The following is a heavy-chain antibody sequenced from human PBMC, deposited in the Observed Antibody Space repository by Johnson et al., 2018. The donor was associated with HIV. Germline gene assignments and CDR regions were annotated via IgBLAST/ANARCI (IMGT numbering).Heavy chain of an antibody. V-gene: IGHV3-7*03. CDR2: IKQDGSNK. J-gene: IGHJ3*01. CDR3: AKERAIGYHLAAFDF. Sequence: EVQLVESGGGLVQPGGSLRLSCAASGFTFSSYWMSWVRQAPGKGLEWVANIKQDGSNKYTADSVKGRFTISRDTSKNTLYLQMNSLRAEDTALYYCAKERAIGYHLAAFDFWGQGTLVTVSS. CDR1: GFTFSSYW. D-gene: IGHD3-22*01.